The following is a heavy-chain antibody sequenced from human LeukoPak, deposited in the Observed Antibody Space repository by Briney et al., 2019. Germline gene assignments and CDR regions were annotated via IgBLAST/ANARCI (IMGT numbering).Heavy chain of an antibody. CDR1: GYSFTGYY. V-gene: IGHV1-2*02. D-gene: IGHD3-3*01. CDR3: ARGPRITIFGVVMANDAFDI. J-gene: IGHJ3*02. Sequence: ASVKVSCKASGYSFTGYYMQWVRQAPGQGLEWMGWINPKSGGTVYAQKFQGRVTMTRDTSSSTAYMELSRLRFDDTVVYYCARGPRITIFGVVMANDAFDIWGQGTMVTVSS. CDR2: INPKSGGT.